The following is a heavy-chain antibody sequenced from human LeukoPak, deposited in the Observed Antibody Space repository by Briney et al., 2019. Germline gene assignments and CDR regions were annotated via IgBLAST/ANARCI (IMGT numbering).Heavy chain of an antibody. CDR1: GGSISSGGYY. J-gene: IGHJ4*02. CDR3: ASSSIAARRHFDY. V-gene: IGHV4-30-2*01. CDR2: IYHSGST. D-gene: IGHD6-6*01. Sequence: PSETLSLTCTVSGGSISSGGYYWSWIRQPPGKGLEWIGYIYHSGSTYYNPSLKSRVTISVDRSKNQFSLKLSSVTAADTAVYYCASSSIAARRHFDYWGQGTLVTVSS.